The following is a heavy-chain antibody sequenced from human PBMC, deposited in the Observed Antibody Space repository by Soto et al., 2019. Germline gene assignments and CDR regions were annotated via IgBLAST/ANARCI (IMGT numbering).Heavy chain of an antibody. CDR1: DDSIKSGDYY. Sequence: SETLSLTCTVSDDSIKSGDYYWSWIRQPPGKGLEWIGYIYYSGSTYYNPSLKSRVTISVDTSKNQFSLKLSSVTAADTAVYYCAREHYQFDYWGQGTLVTVSS. CDR3: AREHYQFDY. CDR2: IYYSGST. V-gene: IGHV4-30-4*01. D-gene: IGHD2-2*01. J-gene: IGHJ4*02.